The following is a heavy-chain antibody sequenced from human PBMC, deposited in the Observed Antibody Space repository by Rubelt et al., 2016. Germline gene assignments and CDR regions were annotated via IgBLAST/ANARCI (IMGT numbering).Heavy chain of an antibody. D-gene: IGHD2-21*02. J-gene: IGHJ4*02. Sequence: LSCAASGFTFSDYALAWVRQAPGKGLEWVSSITASGGGTNYADSVKGRFTISRDNSKNTLYLQMNSLRAEDTAIYYCAKSTAFDYWGQGTLVTVSS. CDR1: GFTFSDYA. CDR3: AKSTAFDY. CDR2: ITASGGGT. V-gene: IGHV3-23*01.